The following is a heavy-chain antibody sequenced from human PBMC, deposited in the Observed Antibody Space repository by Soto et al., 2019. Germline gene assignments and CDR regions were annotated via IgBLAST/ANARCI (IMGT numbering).Heavy chain of an antibody. CDR3: ATTLVGAILKDY. Sequence: QVQLQQWGAGLLKPSETLSLTCAVYGGSFSGYYWSWIRQPPGKGLVWIGEINHSGSTNYNPSLKSRVTISVDTSKNQFSLKLSSVTAADTAVYYCATTLVGAILKDYWGQGTLVTVSS. V-gene: IGHV4-34*01. CDR2: INHSGST. CDR1: GGSFSGYY. D-gene: IGHD1-26*01. J-gene: IGHJ4*02.